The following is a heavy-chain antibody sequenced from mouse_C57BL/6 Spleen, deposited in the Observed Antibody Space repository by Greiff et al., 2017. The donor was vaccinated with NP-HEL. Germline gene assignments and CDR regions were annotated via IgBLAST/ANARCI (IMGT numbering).Heavy chain of an antibody. CDR1: GYTFTDYN. J-gene: IGHJ4*01. CDR2: INPNNGGT. D-gene: IGHD1-1*01. V-gene: IGHV1-22*01. CDR3: ARYYGSRSYYAMDY. Sequence: EVQLQQSGPELVKPGASVKMSCKASGYTFTDYNMHWVKQSHGKSLEWIGYINPNNGGTSYNQKCKGKATLTVNKYSSTAYMELRSLTSEDSAVYYCARYYGSRSYYAMDYWGQGTSVTVSS.